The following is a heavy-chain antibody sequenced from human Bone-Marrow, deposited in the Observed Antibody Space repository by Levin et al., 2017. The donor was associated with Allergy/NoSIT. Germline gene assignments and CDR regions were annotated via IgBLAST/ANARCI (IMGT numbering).Heavy chain of an antibody. J-gene: IGHJ3*02. Sequence: GESLKISCEASGFTFSTYSMQWVRQAPGKGLEWLANINQDGGTKNYVDSVKGRFAVSRDNAKNSLYLQMDSLRAEDTAMYYCARDVDYKSGSVWDDAYDIWGQGTMVSVSS. V-gene: IGHV3-7*04. CDR1: GFTFSTYS. D-gene: IGHD5/OR15-5a*01. CDR3: ARDVDYKSGSVWDDAYDI. CDR2: INQDGGTK.